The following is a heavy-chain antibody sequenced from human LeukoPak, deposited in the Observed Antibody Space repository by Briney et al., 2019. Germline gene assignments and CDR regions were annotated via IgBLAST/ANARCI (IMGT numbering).Heavy chain of an antibody. CDR3: ARYDFWSGYQDY. CDR2: INPSGGST. D-gene: IGHD3-3*01. V-gene: IGHV1-46*01. CDR1: GYTFISYY. J-gene: IGHJ4*02. Sequence: GASVKVSCKASGYTFISYYMHWVRQPPAQGREWMGIINPSGGSTSYAQKFQGRVTTTRDTSTSTVYMELSSLRSEDTAVYYCARYDFWSGYQDYWGQGTLVTVSS.